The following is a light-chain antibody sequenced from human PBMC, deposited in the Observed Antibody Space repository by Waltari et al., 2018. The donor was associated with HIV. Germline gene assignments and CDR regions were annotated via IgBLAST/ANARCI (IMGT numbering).Light chain of an antibody. V-gene: IGLV7-46*01. J-gene: IGLJ2*01. CDR3: LLSYSGARLVV. CDR1: TGAVPSVHY. CDR2: DTT. Sequence: QAVVTQEPSLTVSPGGPVTPTCGPSTGAVPSVHYPSWFQQKPGQAPRTLIYDTTNKHSWTPARFSGSLLGGKAALTLSGAQPEDEADYYCLLSYSGARLVVFGGGTKLTVL.